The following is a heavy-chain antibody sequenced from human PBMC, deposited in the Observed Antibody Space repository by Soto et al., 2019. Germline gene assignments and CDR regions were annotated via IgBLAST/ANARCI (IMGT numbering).Heavy chain of an antibody. CDR1: GFTVSSNS. CDR2: IYSGGNT. D-gene: IGHD3-10*01. J-gene: IGHJ4*02. CDR3: AREGGSYGPFDC. V-gene: IGHV3-53*02. Sequence: EVQLVETGGGLIQPGGSLRLSCAASGFTVSSNSMSWVRQAPGKGLEWVSVIYSGGNTYYTDSVKGRFTISRDNSENTLYLQMNSLRAEDTAVYYCAREGGSYGPFDCWGQGTLVTVSS.